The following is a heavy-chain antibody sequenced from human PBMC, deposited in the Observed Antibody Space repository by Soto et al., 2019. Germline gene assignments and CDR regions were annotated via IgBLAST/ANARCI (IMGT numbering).Heavy chain of an antibody. V-gene: IGHV3-30*03. Sequence: SCAASGFTFNSYGMHWVRQAPGKGLEWVAVISYDGSYIYYADSVKGRFTISRDYAKNSLYLQMNSLRAEYTAVYYCASRRGYSGSHFDFWGQGTLVTVSS. CDR1: GFTFNSYG. D-gene: IGHD1-26*01. J-gene: IGHJ4*02. CDR2: ISYDGSYI. CDR3: ASRRGYSGSHFDF.